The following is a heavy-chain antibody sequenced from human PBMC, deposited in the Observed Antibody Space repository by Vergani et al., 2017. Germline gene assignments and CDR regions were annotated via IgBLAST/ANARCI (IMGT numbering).Heavy chain of an antibody. D-gene: IGHD3-10*01. CDR3: AREYGDYYYYMDV. CDR2: ISYDGSNT. CDR1: GFTFSSYA. V-gene: IGHV3-30-3*01. J-gene: IGHJ6*03. Sequence: VQLLESGGGLVQPGGSLRLSCAASGFTFSSYAMHWVRQAPGKGLEWVAVISYDGSNTYYADSVKGRFTISRDNSKTTLYLQMNSLRAEDTAVYYCAREYGDYYYYMDVWGKGTTVTVSS.